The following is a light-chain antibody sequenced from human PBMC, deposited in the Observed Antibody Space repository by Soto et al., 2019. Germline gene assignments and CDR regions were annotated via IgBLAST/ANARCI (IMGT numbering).Light chain of an antibody. Sequence: STGDRVTLSCRASQSISINLAWYQHKPGQAPRLLIHGASTRATGVPARFSGSGSGTDFTLTISSLEPEDLAVYYCQQRGTFGPGTKVDI. J-gene: IGKJ3*01. CDR1: QSISIN. V-gene: IGKV3-11*01. CDR3: QQRGT. CDR2: GAS.